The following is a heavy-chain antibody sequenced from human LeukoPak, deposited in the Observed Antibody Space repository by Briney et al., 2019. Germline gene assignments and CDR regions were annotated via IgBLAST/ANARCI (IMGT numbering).Heavy chain of an antibody. Sequence: SETLSLTCTVSGGSISRYWWGWIRQPAGKGLEWIGHIYSSGFTNYNPSLKSRVTMSVDTSKNQFSLNLSSVTAADTAVYYCARGGGSGRTGDYWGQGTLVTVTA. CDR2: IYSSGFT. CDR3: ARGGGSGRTGDY. CDR1: GGSISRYW. V-gene: IGHV4-4*07. D-gene: IGHD3-10*01. J-gene: IGHJ4*02.